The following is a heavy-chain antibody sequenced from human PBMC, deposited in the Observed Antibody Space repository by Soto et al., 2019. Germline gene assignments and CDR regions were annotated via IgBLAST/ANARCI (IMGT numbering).Heavy chain of an antibody. Sequence: SETLSLTCTVSGGSISSYYWSWIRQPPGKGLEWIGYIYYSGSTNYNPSLKSRVTISVDTSKNQFSLKLSSVTAADTAVYYCARGTRDYWFDPWGQGTLVTVSS. J-gene: IGHJ5*02. CDR2: IYYSGST. V-gene: IGHV4-59*01. CDR3: ARGTRDYWFDP. D-gene: IGHD1-7*01. CDR1: GGSISSYY.